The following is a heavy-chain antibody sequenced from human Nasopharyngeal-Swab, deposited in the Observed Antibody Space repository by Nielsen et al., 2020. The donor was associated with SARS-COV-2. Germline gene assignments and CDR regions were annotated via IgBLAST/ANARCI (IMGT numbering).Heavy chain of an antibody. Sequence: WIRQPPGKGLEWIAEVYHSGSTNYNPSLDSRLTISVDKSKNQFSLKLTSVTAADTAVYYCARGGWQLSSLPMDVWGQGTTVTV. J-gene: IGHJ6*02. CDR2: VYHSGST. V-gene: IGHV4-4*02. D-gene: IGHD5-24*01. CDR3: ARGGWQLSSLPMDV.